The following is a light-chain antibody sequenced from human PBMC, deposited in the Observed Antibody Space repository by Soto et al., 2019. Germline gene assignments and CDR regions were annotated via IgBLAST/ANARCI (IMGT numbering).Light chain of an antibody. CDR1: PSVSSSY. J-gene: IGKJ1*01. CDR3: HQYGSSSWT. Sequence: EIVLTQSPGTLSLSPGERATLSCRASPSVSSSYLAWYQQKPGQAPRLLIYGASSRATGIPDRFSGSGSGTDFTLTISRLEPEDFAVYYCHQYGSSSWTFGQGTKVDIK. CDR2: GAS. V-gene: IGKV3-20*01.